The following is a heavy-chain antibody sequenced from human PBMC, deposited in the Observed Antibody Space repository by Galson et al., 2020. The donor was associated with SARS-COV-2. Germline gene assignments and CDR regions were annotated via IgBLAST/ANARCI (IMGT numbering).Heavy chain of an antibody. J-gene: IGHJ4*02. CDR2: IYSEGSST. V-gene: IGHV3-74*01. CDR1: GFTFSSYW. CDR3: ARGDMGNDYFDY. Sequence: GGSLRLSCAASGFTFSSYWMHWVRQAPGKGLVWVSRIYSEGSSTSYADSVKGRFTISGDNAKNTLYLQMNSLTAEDTAVYYCARGDMGNDYFDYWGQGTLVTVSS. D-gene: IGHD7-27*01.